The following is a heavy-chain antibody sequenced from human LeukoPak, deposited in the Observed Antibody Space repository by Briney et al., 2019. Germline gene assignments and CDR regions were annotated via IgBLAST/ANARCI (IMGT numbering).Heavy chain of an antibody. Sequence: VASVNVSFKASGFTFTSSAVQWVRQARGQRLEWIGWIVVGSGNTNYAQKFQEGVTITRDMSTSTAYMELSSLRSEDTAVYYCAAVGGDGYNSYYYYGMDVWGQGTTVSVSS. CDR1: GFTFTSSA. D-gene: IGHD5-24*01. V-gene: IGHV1-58*01. CDR2: IVVGSGNT. CDR3: AAVGGDGYNSYYYYGMDV. J-gene: IGHJ6*02.